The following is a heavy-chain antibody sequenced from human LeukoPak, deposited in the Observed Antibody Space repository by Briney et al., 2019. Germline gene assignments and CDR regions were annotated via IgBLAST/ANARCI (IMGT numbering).Heavy chain of an antibody. CDR3: ARDLIGSSGWFGY. J-gene: IGHJ5*01. Sequence: SVKDPCKASGGTFSSYAINWVRQAPGQGLEWMGRITPILGIANYAQKLQGRVTIIADKSTSTAYMELSSLRSEDTAMYYCARDLIGSSGWFGYWGQGALVTVSS. V-gene: IGHV1-69*04. D-gene: IGHD6-19*01. CDR1: GGTFSSYA. CDR2: ITPILGIA.